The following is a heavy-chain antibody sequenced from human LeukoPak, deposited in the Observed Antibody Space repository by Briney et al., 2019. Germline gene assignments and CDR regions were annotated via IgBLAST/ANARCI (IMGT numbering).Heavy chain of an antibody. CDR2: IYHSVTT. V-gene: IGHV4-38-2*02. J-gene: IGHJ4*02. CDR1: GYSINSGYY. CDR3: ARSSGTYFFDY. Sequence: SETLSLTCTVSGYSINSGYYWGWIRPPPGKGLEWIGSIYHSVTTYYNPSLKSRVTISVDTSKNQFSLKLSSVTAADTAVYYCARSSGTYFFDYWGQGTLVTVSS. D-gene: IGHD1-26*01.